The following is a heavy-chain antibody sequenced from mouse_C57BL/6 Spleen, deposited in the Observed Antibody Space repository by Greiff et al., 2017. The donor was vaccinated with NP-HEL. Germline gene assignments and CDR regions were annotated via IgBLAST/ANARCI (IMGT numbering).Heavy chain of an antibody. CDR2: IRNKANNHAT. Sequence: EVMLVESGGGLVQPGGSMKLSCAASGFTFSDAWMDWVRQSPEKGLEWVAEIRNKANNHATYYAESVKGRFTISRDDSKISVYLQMNSLRAEDTGIYYCTGGNYVGEFDYWGQGTTLTVSS. CDR3: TGGNYVGEFDY. V-gene: IGHV6-6*01. CDR1: GFTFSDAW. J-gene: IGHJ2*01. D-gene: IGHD2-1*01.